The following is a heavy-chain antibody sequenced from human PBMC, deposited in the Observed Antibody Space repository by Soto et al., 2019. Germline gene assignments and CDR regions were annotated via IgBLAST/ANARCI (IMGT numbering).Heavy chain of an antibody. Sequence: QVQLVQSGAEVKKPGASVTVSCKTSGYTFSNYGINWVRQAPGQGLEWMGWISGYNGNTNYAQTVQGRVTMTTDTSTGTVYMELRSLKSADTAIYYCSRFIMVGGWFDPNYYHGMDVWGQGTTVTVSS. CDR2: ISGYNGNT. CDR3: SRFIMVGGWFDPNYYHGMDV. V-gene: IGHV1-18*01. CDR1: GYTFSNYG. J-gene: IGHJ6*02. D-gene: IGHD6-19*01.